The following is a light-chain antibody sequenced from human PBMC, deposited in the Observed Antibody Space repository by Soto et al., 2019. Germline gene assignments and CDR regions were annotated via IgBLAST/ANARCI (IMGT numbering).Light chain of an antibody. V-gene: IGKV3-15*01. Sequence: EVVMTQSPATLSMSPGERATLSCRASQSVSSSLAWYQQKPGQAPRLLIYGASTRATGIPDRFSGSGSETEFTLTISSLQAEDFAIYYCQQFGNSPYTFGQGTRLEIK. CDR3: QQFGNSPYT. CDR2: GAS. CDR1: QSVSSS. J-gene: IGKJ2*01.